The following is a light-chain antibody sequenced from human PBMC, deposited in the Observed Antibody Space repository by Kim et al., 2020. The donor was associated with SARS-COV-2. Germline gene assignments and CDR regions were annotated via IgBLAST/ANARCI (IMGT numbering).Light chain of an antibody. J-gene: IGLJ2*01. Sequence: GQKVTISCSGSSSNNGNNYVSWYQQFPGTAPKLLIYDNNKRPSGIPDRFSGSKSGTSATLGITGLQTGDEAEYYCGTWDSGLSAVVFGGGTQLTVL. CDR3: GTWDSGLSAVV. CDR1: SSNNGNNY. V-gene: IGLV1-51*01. CDR2: DNN.